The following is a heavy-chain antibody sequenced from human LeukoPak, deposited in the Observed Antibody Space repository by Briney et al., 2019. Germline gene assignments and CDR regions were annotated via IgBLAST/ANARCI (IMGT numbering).Heavy chain of an antibody. CDR1: GGSISSSSYY. CDR3: ATRSGSYYLGAFDI. J-gene: IGHJ3*02. V-gene: IGHV4-39*01. CDR2: IYYSGST. D-gene: IGHD1-26*01. Sequence: SETLSLTCTVSGGSISSSSYYWGWIRQPPGKGLEWIGSIYYSGSTYYNPSLKSRVTISVDTSKNQFSLKLSSVTAADTAVYYCATRSGSYYLGAFDIWGQGTMVTVSS.